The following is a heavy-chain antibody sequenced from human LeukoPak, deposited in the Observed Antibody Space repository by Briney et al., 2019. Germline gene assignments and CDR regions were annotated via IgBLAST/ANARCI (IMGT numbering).Heavy chain of an antibody. J-gene: IGHJ5*02. CDR3: GKDGGQYSSGPEFDP. V-gene: IGHV3-23*01. CDR1: GILFSNTA. Sequence: GGSLRLSCAASGILFSNTAMNWARQSPGRGLAWVSAISGGGERAFYADSVKGRFTISRDNSKNILYLQMNSLTADDTAIYYCGKDGGQYSSGPEFDPRGQGALVTVSS. D-gene: IGHD6-19*01. CDR2: ISGGGERA.